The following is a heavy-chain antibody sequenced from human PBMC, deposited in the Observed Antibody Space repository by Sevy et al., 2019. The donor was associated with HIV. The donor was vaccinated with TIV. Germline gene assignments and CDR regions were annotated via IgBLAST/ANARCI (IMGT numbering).Heavy chain of an antibody. V-gene: IGHV3-9*01. CDR3: AKDKEIRVIIPAATAYYGMDV. CDR1: GFTFDDYA. J-gene: IGHJ6*02. D-gene: IGHD2-2*01. CDR2: ISWNSGGI. Sequence: GGSLRLSCAASGFTFDDYAMHWIRQGPGKGLEWVACISWNSGGIAYADSVKGRFTISRDDAKNSLYLQMDSLRAEDTALYYCAKDKEIRVIIPAATAYYGMDVWGQGTTVTVSS.